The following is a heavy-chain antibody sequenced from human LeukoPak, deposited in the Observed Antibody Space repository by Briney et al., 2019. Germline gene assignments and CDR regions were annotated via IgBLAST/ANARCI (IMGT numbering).Heavy chain of an antibody. CDR2: LASTGSDT. CDR3: AKDRGRSVSGTEFDY. V-gene: IGHV3-23*01. D-gene: IGHD6-19*01. J-gene: IGHJ4*02. Sequence: GSLRLSCAASRFTFSSYAMTWVRQARGKGLEWVSTLASTGSDTYYADSVKGRFTISRDTSKNTLYLQMDSLRAEDTAIYYCAKDRGRSVSGTEFDYWGQGTLLTVSS. CDR1: RFTFSSYA.